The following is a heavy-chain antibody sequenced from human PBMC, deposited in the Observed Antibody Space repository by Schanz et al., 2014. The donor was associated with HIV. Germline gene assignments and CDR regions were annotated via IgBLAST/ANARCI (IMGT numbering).Heavy chain of an antibody. CDR3: ANQRYSGTYRPFDY. CDR2: ISESGGRS. CDR1: GFTFNNYA. Sequence: EVQLLDSGGGLVQPGGSLRLSCVASGFTFNNYAMTWVRQAPGKGLEWVSSISESGGRSYYADSVNGRFTISRDNSKNTLYLQMNSLRAEDTAVYYCANQRYSGTYRPFDYWGRGTLVTVSS. D-gene: IGHD1-26*01. J-gene: IGHJ4*02. V-gene: IGHV3-23*01.